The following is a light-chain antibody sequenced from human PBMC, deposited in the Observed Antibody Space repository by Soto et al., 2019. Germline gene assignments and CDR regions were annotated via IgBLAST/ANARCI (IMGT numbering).Light chain of an antibody. CDR2: DVS. CDR1: NIGGKS. CDR3: QVWDSSSDHVV. J-gene: IGLJ3*02. Sequence: SYDLTQPPSVSVAPGQTARITCGGNNIGGKSVHWYQQKPGQAPVLVVNDVSDRPSGIPERFSGSKSGNTATLTISRVEAGDEADYYCQVWDSSSDHVVFGGGTKLTVL. V-gene: IGLV3-21*02.